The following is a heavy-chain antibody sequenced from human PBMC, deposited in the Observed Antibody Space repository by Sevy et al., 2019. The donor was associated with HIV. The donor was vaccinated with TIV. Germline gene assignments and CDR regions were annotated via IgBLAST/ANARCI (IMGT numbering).Heavy chain of an antibody. V-gene: IGHV3-23*01. CDR1: GFDFSIYS. D-gene: IGHD2-8*01. J-gene: IGHJ4*02. CDR3: AREGCTKPHDY. CDR2: LSFGCGKI. Sequence: GGYLRLSCAASGFDFSIYSMSWVRQAPGKGLEWVSTLSFGCGKIKYADSVKGRFTLSRDNSNSSVYLQMNNMRVEDTAVYYCAREGCTKPHDYWGQGTLVTVSS.